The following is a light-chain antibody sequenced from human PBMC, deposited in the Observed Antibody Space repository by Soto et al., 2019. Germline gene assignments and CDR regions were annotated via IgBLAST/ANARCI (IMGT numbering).Light chain of an antibody. J-gene: IGKJ1*01. CDR1: QTISSW. CDR3: QHCSSYSET. CDR2: NAS. Sequence: DSQMTPSNFSLPGSLGDSVAITGRASQTISSWLAWYQQKPGKAPKLLIYNASTIKSGVPSRFSGSGSGTEFTLTISSLQPEDFATYYCQHCSSYSETFGQGTKVDIK. V-gene: IGKV1-5*03.